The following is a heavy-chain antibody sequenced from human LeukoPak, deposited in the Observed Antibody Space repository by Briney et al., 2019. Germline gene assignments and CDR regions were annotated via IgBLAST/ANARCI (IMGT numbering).Heavy chain of an antibody. CDR3: ARGEHFDY. CDR1: GFTFSSYG. Sequence: GRSLRLSCAASGFTFSSYGMHWVRQAPGRGLEWVAVIWHDGSNKYYVDSVKGRFTISRDNSKNTLYLQMNSLRAEDTSVYYCARGEHFDYRGQGTLVTVSS. J-gene: IGHJ4*02. D-gene: IGHD1-26*01. CDR2: IWHDGSNK. V-gene: IGHV3-33*01.